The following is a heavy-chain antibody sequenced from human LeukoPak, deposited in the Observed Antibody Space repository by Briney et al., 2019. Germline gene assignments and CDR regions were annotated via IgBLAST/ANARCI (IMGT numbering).Heavy chain of an antibody. D-gene: IGHD3-10*01. V-gene: IGHV4-59*01. J-gene: IGHJ4*02. Sequence: PSETQSLTCTVSGGSISSYYWSWIRQPPGKGLEWIGYIYYSGSTNYNPSLKSRVTISVDTSKNQFSLKLSSVTAADTAVYYCARYGRVRGVIDYWGQGTLVTVSS. CDR3: ARYGRVRGVIDY. CDR2: IYYSGST. CDR1: GGSISSYY.